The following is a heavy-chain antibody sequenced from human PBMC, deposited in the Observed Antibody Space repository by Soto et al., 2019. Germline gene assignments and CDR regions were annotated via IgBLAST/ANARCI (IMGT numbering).Heavy chain of an antibody. V-gene: IGHV4-59*08. CDR2: IYYSGST. D-gene: IGHD2-15*01. CDR1: GGSISSYY. J-gene: IGHJ4*02. CDR3: ARRYGGNLDY. Sequence: QVQLQESGPGLVKPSETLSLTCTVSGGSISSYYWCWIRQPPGKGLEWIGYIYYSGSTNYNPSPKIRVTTSVDTSKNQFSLMLSSVTAADTAVYYCARRYGGNLDYWGQGTLVTVSS.